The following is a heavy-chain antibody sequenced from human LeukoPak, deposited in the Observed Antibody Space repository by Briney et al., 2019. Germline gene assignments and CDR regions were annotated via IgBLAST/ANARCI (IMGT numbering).Heavy chain of an antibody. CDR1: GFTFSRYA. CDR2: ISGSGGST. V-gene: IGHV3-23*01. D-gene: IGHD1-26*01. J-gene: IGHJ6*02. Sequence: GGSLRLSCAASGFTFSRYAMHWVRQAPAKGLEWVSAISGSGGSTYYADSAKGRFTISRDNSKNTLYLPMNSVRAEDTAVYYCAKGIVGASHYYYYYGMDVWGQGTTVTVSS. CDR3: AKGIVGASHYYYYYGMDV.